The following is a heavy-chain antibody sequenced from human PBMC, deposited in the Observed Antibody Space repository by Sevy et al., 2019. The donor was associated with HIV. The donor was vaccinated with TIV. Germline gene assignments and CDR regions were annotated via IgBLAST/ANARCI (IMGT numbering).Heavy chain of an antibody. V-gene: IGHV3-7*01. Sequence: GGSLRLSCAASGFTFGSYWMTWVRQAPGKGLEWVANIKEDGSGRFYVDSVRGRFTVSRDNAKKTLYLQMNNSRGEDTALYYCARLYSSSSGRGLDNWGQGALVTVSS. CDR2: IKEDGSGR. CDR1: GFTFGSYW. CDR3: ARLYSSSSGRGLDN. J-gene: IGHJ4*02. D-gene: IGHD6-6*01.